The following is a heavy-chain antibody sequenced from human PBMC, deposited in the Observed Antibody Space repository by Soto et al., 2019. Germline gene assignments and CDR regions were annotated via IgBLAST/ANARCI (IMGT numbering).Heavy chain of an antibody. J-gene: IGHJ5*02. D-gene: IGHD6-19*01. CDR1: GYTFTNYV. V-gene: IGHV1-3*01. Sequence: ASVKVSCKASGYTFTNYVIHWVRQAPGQRLEWMGWINAGNGNTYYSEKFKGRVSLTRDTVATTVYMELTSLTSEDTGVYYCARDQSGIGWYVDWFDPWGQGTLVTVSS. CDR3: ARDQSGIGWYVDWFDP. CDR2: INAGNGNT.